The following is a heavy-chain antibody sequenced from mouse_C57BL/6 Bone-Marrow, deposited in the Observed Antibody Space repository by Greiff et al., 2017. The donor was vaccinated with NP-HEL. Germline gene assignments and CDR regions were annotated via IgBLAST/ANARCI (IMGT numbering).Heavy chain of an antibody. D-gene: IGHD1-1*02. J-gene: IGHJ4*01. V-gene: IGHV1-15*01. Sequence: VQLQQSGAELVRPGASVTLSCKASGYTFTDYEMHWVKQTPVHGLEWIGAIDPETGGTAYNQKFKGKAILTADKSSSPAYMELRSLTSEDSAVYYCTRGGYGKGAMDYWGQGTSVTVSS. CDR2: IDPETGGT. CDR3: TRGGYGKGAMDY. CDR1: GYTFTDYE.